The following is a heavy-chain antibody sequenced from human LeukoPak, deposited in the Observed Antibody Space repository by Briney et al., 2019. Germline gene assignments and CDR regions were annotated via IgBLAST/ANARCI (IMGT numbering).Heavy chain of an antibody. J-gene: IGHJ4*02. D-gene: IGHD6-13*01. V-gene: IGHV1-2*02. Sequence: ASVTVSCKASGYTFTGYYMHWVRQAPGQGLEWMGWLNPNSGGTKYAQKFQGRVTMTRDTSSSTAYMELTSLICDDTAVYYCARGSSSSWYKYYFDNWGPGTLVTVSS. CDR1: GYTFTGYY. CDR2: LNPNSGGT. CDR3: ARGSSSSWYKYYFDN.